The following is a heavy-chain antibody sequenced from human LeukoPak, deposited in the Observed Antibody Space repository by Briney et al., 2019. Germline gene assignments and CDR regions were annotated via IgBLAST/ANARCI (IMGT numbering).Heavy chain of an antibody. CDR3: TTPGDSGWYNH. Sequence: PGGSLRLSCAATGFTFSDYAISWVRQAPGKGLEWVSVISRNGAHPYYIDSVRDRFTVSRDNSKNIMYLQMNSLRAEDAALYYCTTPGDSGWYNHWGQGTLVTVSS. CDR2: ISRNGAHP. V-gene: IGHV3-23*01. CDR1: GFTFSDYA. D-gene: IGHD6-19*01. J-gene: IGHJ4*02.